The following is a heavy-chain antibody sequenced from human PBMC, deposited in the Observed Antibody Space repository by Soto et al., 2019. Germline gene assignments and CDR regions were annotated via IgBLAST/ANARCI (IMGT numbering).Heavy chain of an antibody. J-gene: IGHJ4*02. CDR2: INAGNGNT. CDR1: GYTFTSYA. D-gene: IGHD4-17*01. Sequence: QVQLVQSGAEVKKPGASVKVSCKASGYTFTSYAMHWVRQAPGQRLEWMGWINAGNGNTKYSQKFQGRVTITRETSASTAYMELSSLRSEDTAVYYCARDRDYCDYLNFDYWGQGTLVTVSS. V-gene: IGHV1-3*01. CDR3: ARDRDYCDYLNFDY.